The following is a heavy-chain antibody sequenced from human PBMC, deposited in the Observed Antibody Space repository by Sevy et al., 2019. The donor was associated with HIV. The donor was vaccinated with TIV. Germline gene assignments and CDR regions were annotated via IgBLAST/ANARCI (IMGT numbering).Heavy chain of an antibody. CDR2: IKSKTDGGTT. D-gene: IGHD1-1*01. Sequence: GGSLRLSCAASGFTFSDAWMRWVRQAPGKGQEWVGRIKSKTDGGTTDYAAPVKGRLTISRDDSKTTLLLQMNSLKSEDTGVYYCTTAGWDDFDAYEGYWGQGTLVTVSS. CDR3: TTAGWDDFDAYEGY. J-gene: IGHJ4*02. V-gene: IGHV3-15*01. CDR1: GFTFSDAW.